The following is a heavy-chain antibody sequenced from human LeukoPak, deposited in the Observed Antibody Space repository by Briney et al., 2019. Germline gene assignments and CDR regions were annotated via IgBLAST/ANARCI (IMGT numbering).Heavy chain of an antibody. CDR1: GYTFTSYA. V-gene: IGHV1-3*01. D-gene: IGHD2-2*01. CDR3: ARGWGSTSDYYYGMDV. Sequence: ASVKVSCKASGYTFTSYAMHWVRQAPGQRLEWMGWINAGNGNTKYSQEFQGRVTVTRDTSASTAYMELSSLRSEDTAVYYCARGWGSTSDYYYGMDVWGQGTTVTVSS. J-gene: IGHJ6*02. CDR2: INAGNGNT.